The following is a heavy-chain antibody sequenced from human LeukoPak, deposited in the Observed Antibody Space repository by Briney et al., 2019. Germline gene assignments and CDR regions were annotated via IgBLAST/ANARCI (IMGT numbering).Heavy chain of an antibody. J-gene: IGHJ4*02. CDR1: GFTFSSYA. V-gene: IGHV3-30-3*02. CDR2: ISYDGSNK. D-gene: IGHD6-13*01. CDR3: AKSKGSSSWNEDDY. Sequence: GGSLRLSCAASGFTFSSYAMHWVRQAPGKGLEWVAVISYDGSNKYYADPVKGRFIIPRDNSKNTLYLEMNSLKAEDTAVYYCAKSKGSSSWNEDDYWGQGTLVTVSS.